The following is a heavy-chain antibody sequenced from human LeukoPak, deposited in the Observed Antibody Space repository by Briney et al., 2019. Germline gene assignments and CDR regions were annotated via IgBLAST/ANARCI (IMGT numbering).Heavy chain of an antibody. CDR1: GADFNTHI. D-gene: IGHD2-15*01. V-gene: IGHV1-69*02. J-gene: IGHJ5*02. Sequence: SVTVSCKASGADFNTHIINWVRQAPGQGLEWMGRIIPMRNLANYAHKFQGRVIITADKSRRTAYMELSSLTSDDTAVYYRARGKYCSGGECYSVRTSYDGFDPWGQGTVVSVSS. CDR3: ARGKYCSGGECYSVRTSYDGFDP. CDR2: IIPMRNLA.